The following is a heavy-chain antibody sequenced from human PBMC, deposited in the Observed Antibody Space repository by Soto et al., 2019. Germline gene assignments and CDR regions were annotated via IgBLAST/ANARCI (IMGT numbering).Heavy chain of an antibody. CDR1: GGPISSGDYY. CDR2: IYYSGST. Sequence: SETLSLTCTVFGGPISSGDYYWSWIRQPPGKGLEWIGYIYYSGSTHYNPSLKSRVTISVDTSKNQFSLKLNSVTAADTAVYYCARGSRRYYYDSIGYYYFDYWGQGTLVTVSS. CDR3: ARGSRRYYYDSIGYYYFDY. J-gene: IGHJ4*02. D-gene: IGHD3-22*01. V-gene: IGHV4-30-4*01.